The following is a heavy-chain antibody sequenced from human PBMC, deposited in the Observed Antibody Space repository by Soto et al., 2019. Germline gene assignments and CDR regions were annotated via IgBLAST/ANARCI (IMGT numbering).Heavy chain of an antibody. V-gene: IGHV3-33*01. CDR2: IWYDGSNK. CDR1: GFTFSSYG. Sequence: QVQLVESGGGVVQPGRSLRLSCAASGFTFSSYGMHWVRQAPGKGLEWVAVIWYDGSNKYYADSVKGRFTISRDNSKNTVYLQMNSLSAEGTAAYYCARENDDDVWGSYRPEDYYYYDGMDVWGQGTTVTVSS. J-gene: IGHJ6*02. CDR3: ARENDDDVWGSYRPEDYYYYDGMDV. D-gene: IGHD3-16*02.